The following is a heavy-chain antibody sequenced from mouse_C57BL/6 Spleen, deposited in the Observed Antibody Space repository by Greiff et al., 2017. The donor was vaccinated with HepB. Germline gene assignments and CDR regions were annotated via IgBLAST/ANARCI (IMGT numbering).Heavy chain of an antibody. CDR3: ARSPLYGNFSYYYAMDY. D-gene: IGHD2-1*01. V-gene: IGHV7-3*01. CDR1: GFTFTDYY. CDR2: IRNKANGYTT. J-gene: IGHJ4*01. Sequence: EVQLVESGGGLVQPGGSLSLSCAASGFTFTDYYMSWVRQPPGKALEWLGFIRNKANGYTTEYSASVKGRFTISRDNSQSILYLQMNALRAEDSATYYCARSPLYGNFSYYYAMDYWGQGTSVTVSS.